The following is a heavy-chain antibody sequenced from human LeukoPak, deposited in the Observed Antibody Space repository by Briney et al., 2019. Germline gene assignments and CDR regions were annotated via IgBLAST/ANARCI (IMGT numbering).Heavy chain of an antibody. CDR2: INPSGGST. Sequence: GASVKVSCKASGYTFTGYYMHWVRQAPGQGLEWMGIINPSGGSTSYAQKIQGRVTMTRDTSTSTVYMELSSLRSEDTAVYYCARRRDGYNYFDYWGQGTLVTVSS. CDR1: GYTFTGYY. V-gene: IGHV1-46*01. CDR3: ARRRDGYNYFDY. D-gene: IGHD5-24*01. J-gene: IGHJ4*02.